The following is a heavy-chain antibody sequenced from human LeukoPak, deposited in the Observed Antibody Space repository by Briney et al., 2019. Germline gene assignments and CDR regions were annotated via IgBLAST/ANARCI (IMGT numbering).Heavy chain of an antibody. CDR1: GGSISSYY. Sequence: KPSETLSLTCTVSGGSISSYYWSWIRQPPGKGLEWIGYIYYSGSTNYNPSFKSRVTISVDTSKNQFSLKLSSVTAADTAVYYCARHARYGGYDKYYFDYWGQGTLVTVSS. V-gene: IGHV4-59*08. D-gene: IGHD5-12*01. CDR3: ARHARYGGYDKYYFDY. J-gene: IGHJ4*02. CDR2: IYYSGST.